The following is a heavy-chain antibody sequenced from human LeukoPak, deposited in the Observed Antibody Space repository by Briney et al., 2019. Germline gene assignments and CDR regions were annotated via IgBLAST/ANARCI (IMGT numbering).Heavy chain of an antibody. J-gene: IGHJ4*02. CDR2: ISYDGSNK. V-gene: IGHV3-30-3*01. Sequence: HPGGSLRLSCAASGFTFSSYAMHWVRQAPGKGLEWVAVISYDGSNKYYADSVKGRFTISRDNSKNTLYLQMNSLRAEDTAVYYCARTDFDYWGQGTLVTVSS. CDR1: GFTFSSYA. CDR3: ARTDFDY.